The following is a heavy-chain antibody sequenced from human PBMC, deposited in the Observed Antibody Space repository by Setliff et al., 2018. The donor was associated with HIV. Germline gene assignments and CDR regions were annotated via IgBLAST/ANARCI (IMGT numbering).Heavy chain of an antibody. CDR3: ARLGDNSDWGSNYFFYYMDV. Sequence: SETLSLTCIVSGVSPIRSRSSYYWDWIRQSPGQGLEWLGKLFHTGSTYFNPSLKSRLTMSVDTSTNQFSLSLISMTAAESAVYYCARLGDNSDWGSNYFFYYMDVWGKGTTVTVSS. CDR1: GVSPIRSRSSYY. J-gene: IGHJ6*03. V-gene: IGHV4-39*01. CDR2: LFHTGST. D-gene: IGHD3-22*01.